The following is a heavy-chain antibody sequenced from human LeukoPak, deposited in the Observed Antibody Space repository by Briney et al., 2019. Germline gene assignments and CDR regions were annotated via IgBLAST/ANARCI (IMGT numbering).Heavy chain of an antibody. D-gene: IGHD6-13*01. J-gene: IGHJ4*02. Sequence: GGSLRLSCAASGFTFSKYSMKWVRQTPGKGLEWVSFISGSSTYIYYADSVKGRFTISRDNAKNSLYLQMNSLRAEDTALYYCAKVGVAAAGPFDYWAQGTLVTVSS. CDR3: AKVGVAAAGPFDY. CDR1: GFTFSKYS. CDR2: ISGSSTYI. V-gene: IGHV3-21*04.